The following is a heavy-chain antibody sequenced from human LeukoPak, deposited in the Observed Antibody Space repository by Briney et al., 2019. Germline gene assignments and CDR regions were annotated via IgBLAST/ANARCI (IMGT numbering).Heavy chain of an antibody. V-gene: IGHV4-39*01. J-gene: IGHJ4*02. CDR2: VYYSGST. CDR1: GGSISSSSYY. Sequence: SETLSLTCTVSGGSISSSSYYWGWIRQPPGKGLEWIGSVYYSGSTYYNPSLKSRVTISVDTYKNQFSLKLGPVTAADTAVYYCASPRYSSGIVDCWGQGTLVTVSS. CDR3: ASPRYSSGIVDC. D-gene: IGHD6-25*01.